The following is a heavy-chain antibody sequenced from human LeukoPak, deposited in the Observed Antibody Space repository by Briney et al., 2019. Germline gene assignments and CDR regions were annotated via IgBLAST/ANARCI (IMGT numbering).Heavy chain of an antibody. D-gene: IGHD3-22*01. Sequence: SETLSLTCTVSGGSISSGSYYWSWIRQPAGKGLEWIGRIYTSGSTNYNPSLKSRVTISVDTSKNQFSLKLSSVTAADTAVYYCARRGGMIVVESAFDYWGQGTLVTVSS. CDR1: GGSISSGSYY. V-gene: IGHV4-61*02. CDR2: IYTSGST. CDR3: ARRGGMIVVESAFDY. J-gene: IGHJ4*02.